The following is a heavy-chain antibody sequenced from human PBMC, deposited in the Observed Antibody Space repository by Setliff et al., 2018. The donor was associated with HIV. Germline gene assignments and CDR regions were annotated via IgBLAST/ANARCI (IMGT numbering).Heavy chain of an antibody. CDR1: GDSISDTTYY. V-gene: IGHV4-39*01. CDR2: IYHSGST. Sequence: SETLSLTCSVSGDSISDTTYYWCWIRQPPGKGLEWIGNIYHSGSTLYKPSLKSRVTMSVDTSKNQFSLKLNSVTAADTAVYHGARLSIDGSSSYYFDYWGQGALVTVSS. J-gene: IGHJ4*02. D-gene: IGHD6-6*01. CDR3: ARLSIDGSSSYYFDY.